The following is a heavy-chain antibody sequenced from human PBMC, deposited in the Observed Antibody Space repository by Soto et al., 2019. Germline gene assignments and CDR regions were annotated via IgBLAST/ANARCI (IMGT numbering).Heavy chain of an antibody. CDR3: ARQGSYSSGRPGYLDY. Sequence: SETLSLTCTVSGGSISTTSYYWGWIRQPPGKGLEWIGSVFYSGSTYYNLSLKSRVTISVDTSKNQFSLKLSSVAAADTAVYYCARQGSYSSGRPGYLDYWGQGTLVTVSS. CDR2: VFYSGST. J-gene: IGHJ4*02. CDR1: GGSISTTSYY. V-gene: IGHV4-39*01. D-gene: IGHD6-19*01.